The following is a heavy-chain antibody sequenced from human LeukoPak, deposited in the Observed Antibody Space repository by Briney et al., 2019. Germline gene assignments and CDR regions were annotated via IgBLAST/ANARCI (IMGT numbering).Heavy chain of an antibody. Sequence: ASVKVSCKASGYSFTSHYMHWVRQAPGQGLEWMGLINPSGSSTLYAQKFQGRDTMTRDMSTTTDYMELSSLRSEDTAVYYCARGTQPNQNNWFDPWGQGTLVTVSS. J-gene: IGHJ5*02. CDR2: INPSGSST. D-gene: IGHD1-14*01. V-gene: IGHV1-46*01. CDR1: GYSFTSHY. CDR3: ARGTQPNQNNWFDP.